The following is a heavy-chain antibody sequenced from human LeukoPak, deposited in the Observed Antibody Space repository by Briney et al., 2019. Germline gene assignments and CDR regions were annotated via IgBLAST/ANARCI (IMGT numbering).Heavy chain of an antibody. D-gene: IGHD6-19*01. CDR3: AKDTQRFRIAVAGTADY. CDR2: ISWNSGSI. CDR1: GFTFDDYA. Sequence: GRSLRLSCAASGFTFDDYAMHWVRQAPGKGLEWVSGISWNSGSIGSADSVKGRFTISRDNAKNSLYLQMNSLRAEDTALYYCAKDTQRFRIAVAGTADYWGQGTLVTVSS. V-gene: IGHV3-9*01. J-gene: IGHJ4*02.